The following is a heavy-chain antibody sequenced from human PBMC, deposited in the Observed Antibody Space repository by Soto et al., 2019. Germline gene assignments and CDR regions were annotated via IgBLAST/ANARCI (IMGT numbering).Heavy chain of an antibody. J-gene: IGHJ6*02. V-gene: IGHV3-23*01. CDR3: ANNWDCSGGTCYSYYSYDVDV. Sequence: EVQLLESGGGLVQPGGSLRLSCAVSGFTFTIYAMSWVRQAPGKGLEWVSGISGSGGNTYYADSVKGRFTISRDNSKNTLYLQMNSLRAEDTAVYYCANNWDCSGGTCYSYYSYDVDVWGQGTTVTVSS. CDR2: ISGSGGNT. CDR1: GFTFTIYA. D-gene: IGHD2-15*01.